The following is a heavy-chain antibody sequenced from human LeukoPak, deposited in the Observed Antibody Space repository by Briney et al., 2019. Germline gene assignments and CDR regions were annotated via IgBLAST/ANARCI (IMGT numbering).Heavy chain of an antibody. V-gene: IGHV3-30*03. J-gene: IGHJ3*02. D-gene: IGHD6-13*01. CDR3: ARAAIAAAGTGPFDI. CDR2: ISYDGSNK. Sequence: GGSLRLSCAASGFTFSSYGMHWVRQAPGKGLEWVAVISYDGSNKYYADSVKGRFTISRDNAKNSLYLGVNSLRAEDTAVYYCARAAIAAAGTGPFDIWGQGTTVTVSS. CDR1: GFTFSSYG.